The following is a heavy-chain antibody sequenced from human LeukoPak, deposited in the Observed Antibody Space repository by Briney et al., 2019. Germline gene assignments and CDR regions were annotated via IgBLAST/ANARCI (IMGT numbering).Heavy chain of an antibody. J-gene: IGHJ4*02. CDR1: GFTSSGYA. Sequence: GGSLRLSCAASGFTSSGYAMSWVRQAPGKGLEWVSAISGSGGSTYYADSVKGRFTISRDNSKNTLYLQMNSLRAEDTAVYYCAKGGYYDSSGYLRGWGQGTLVTVSS. CDR2: ISGSGGST. V-gene: IGHV3-23*01. CDR3: AKGGYYDSSGYLRG. D-gene: IGHD3-22*01.